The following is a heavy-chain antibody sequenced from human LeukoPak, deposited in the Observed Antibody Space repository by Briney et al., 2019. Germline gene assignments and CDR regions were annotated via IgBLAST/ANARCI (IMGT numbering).Heavy chain of an antibody. J-gene: IGHJ4*02. CDR3: ARSPRSRVSYSSSQYSGY. V-gene: IGHV3-30-3*01. Sequence: GGSLRLSCAASGFTFSSYAMHWVCQAPGKGLEWVAVISYDGSNKYYADSVKGRFTISRDNSKNTLYLQMNSLRAEDTAVYYCARSPRSRVSYSSSQYSGYWGQGTLVTVSS. CDR2: ISYDGSNK. D-gene: IGHD6-6*01. CDR1: GFTFSSYA.